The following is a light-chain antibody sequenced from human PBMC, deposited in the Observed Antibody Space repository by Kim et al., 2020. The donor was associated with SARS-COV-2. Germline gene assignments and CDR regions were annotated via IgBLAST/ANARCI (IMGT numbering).Light chain of an antibody. CDR3: QQYNNWPQT. CDR2: GAS. J-gene: IGKJ1*01. V-gene: IGKV3D-15*01. Sequence: VSPGERATLSCRVSQSVSSNLAWYQQKPGQAPRLLIYGASTRATGIPARFSGSGSGTEFTLTISSLQSEDFAVYYCQQYNNWPQTFGQGTKVDIK. CDR1: QSVSSN.